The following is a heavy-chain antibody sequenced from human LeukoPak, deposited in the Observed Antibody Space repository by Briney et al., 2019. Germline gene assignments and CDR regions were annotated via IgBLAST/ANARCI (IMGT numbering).Heavy chain of an antibody. CDR2: IWYDGSNK. CDR3: ARRVAAAKHFDY. CDR1: GFTFSIYG. J-gene: IGHJ4*02. Sequence: GGSLRLSSAASGFTFSIYGMHWVRQAPGKGLEWVAVIWYDGSNKYYADSVKGRFTISRDNSKNTLYLQMNSLRAEDTAVYYCARRVAAAKHFDYWGQGTLVTVSS. V-gene: IGHV3-33*01. D-gene: IGHD6-13*01.